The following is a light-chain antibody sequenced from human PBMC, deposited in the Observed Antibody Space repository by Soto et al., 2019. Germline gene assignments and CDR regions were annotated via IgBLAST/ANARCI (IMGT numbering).Light chain of an antibody. CDR2: WAS. CDR3: QQYYSTPPT. Sequence: DIVMTQSPDSLAVSLGERATINCKSSQSVLYSSNNKNYLAWYQQKPGQPPKLLIYWASTRESGVPDRFSGSASGKDFTLTISSLQAEDVAVYYCQQYYSTPPTFGQGTKLEIK. J-gene: IGKJ2*01. CDR1: QSVLYSSNNKNY. V-gene: IGKV4-1*01.